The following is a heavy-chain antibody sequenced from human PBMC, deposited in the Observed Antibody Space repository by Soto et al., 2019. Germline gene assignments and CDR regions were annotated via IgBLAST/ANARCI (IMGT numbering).Heavy chain of an antibody. CDR1: GGTFSSYA. Sequence: QVQLVQSGAEVKKPGSSVKVSCKASGGTFSSYAISWVRQAPGQGLEWMGGIIPIFGTANYAQKFQGRVTITADESTSTAYMELSSLRSEDTAVYYCARVRVGYCTNGVCYTVPSQHWGQGTLVTVSS. V-gene: IGHV1-69*12. CDR2: IIPIFGTA. D-gene: IGHD2-8*01. J-gene: IGHJ1*01. CDR3: ARVRVGYCTNGVCYTVPSQH.